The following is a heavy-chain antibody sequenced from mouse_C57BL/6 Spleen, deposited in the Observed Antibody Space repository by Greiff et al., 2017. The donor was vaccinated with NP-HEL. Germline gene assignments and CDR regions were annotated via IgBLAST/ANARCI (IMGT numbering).Heavy chain of an antibody. Sequence: QVQLQQPGAELVMPGASVKLSCKASGYTFTSYWMHWVKQRPGQGLEWIGEIDPSDSYTNYNQKFKGKSTLTVDKSSSTAYMQLSSLTSEDSAVYYCARSGGPFYAMDYWGQGTSVTVSS. J-gene: IGHJ4*01. V-gene: IGHV1-69*01. D-gene: IGHD1-1*02. CDR1: GYTFTSYW. CDR2: IDPSDSYT. CDR3: ARSGGPFYAMDY.